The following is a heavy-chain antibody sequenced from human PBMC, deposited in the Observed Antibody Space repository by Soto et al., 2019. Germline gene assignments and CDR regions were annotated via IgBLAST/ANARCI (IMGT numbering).Heavy chain of an antibody. CDR3: ASQPYCRGGSCYGY. Sequence: QVQLQESGPGLVKPSQTLSLTCTVSGGSISSGDYYWSWIRQPPGKGLEWIGYNDYSGSTYYNPYLKSRVTISLDTSNNQFSLKLSSVTAADTAVYYCASQPYCRGGSCYGYWGQGNLVTVSS. CDR1: GGSISSGDYY. CDR2: NDYSGST. V-gene: IGHV4-30-4*01. D-gene: IGHD2-15*01. J-gene: IGHJ4*02.